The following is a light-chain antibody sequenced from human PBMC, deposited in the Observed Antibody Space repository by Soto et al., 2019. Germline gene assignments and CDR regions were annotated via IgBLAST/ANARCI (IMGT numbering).Light chain of an antibody. Sequence: EIVLTQSLATLSSSPWEGATFSCRPSQSVSSSYLAWYQQKPGQAPTPLIYGASSRATGIPDRFSGSGSGTDFTLTISRLEPEDFAVYYCQQYGRSRTFGQGTKVDIK. CDR1: QSVSSSY. J-gene: IGKJ1*01. V-gene: IGKV3-20*01. CDR3: QQYGRSRT. CDR2: GAS.